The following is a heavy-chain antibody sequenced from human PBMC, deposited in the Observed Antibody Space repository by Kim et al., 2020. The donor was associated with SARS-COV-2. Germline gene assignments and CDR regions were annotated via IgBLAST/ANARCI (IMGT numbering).Heavy chain of an antibody. CDR2: IKSKTDGGTT. V-gene: IGHV3-15*01. Sequence: GGSLRLSCAASGFTFSNAWMSWVRQAPGKGLEWVGLIKSKTDGGTTDYAAPVKGRFTISRDDSKNTLYLQMNSLKTEDTAVYYCTTQYSSSPGVDYWGQGTLVTVSS. D-gene: IGHD6-6*01. CDR3: TTQYSSSPGVDY. J-gene: IGHJ4*02. CDR1: GFTFSNAW.